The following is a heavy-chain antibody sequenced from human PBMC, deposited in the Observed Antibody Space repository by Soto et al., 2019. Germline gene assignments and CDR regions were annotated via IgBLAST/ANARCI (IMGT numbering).Heavy chain of an antibody. V-gene: IGHV1-69*04. D-gene: IGHD5-18*01. CDR2: IIPILGIA. CDR1: GGTFSSYT. CDR3: ERDRGTAMGLGCQH. J-gene: IGHJ1*01. Sequence: SVKVSCKASGGTFSSYTISWVRQAPGQGLEWMGRIIPILGIANYAQKFQGRVTITAEKSTSTAYMELSSLRSEDTAVDYCERDRGTAMGLGCQHWGQVTLVNVS.